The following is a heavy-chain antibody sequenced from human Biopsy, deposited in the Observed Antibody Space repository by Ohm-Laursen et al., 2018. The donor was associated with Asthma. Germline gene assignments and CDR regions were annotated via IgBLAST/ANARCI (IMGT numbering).Heavy chain of an antibody. V-gene: IGHV3-30*01. CDR3: VRDGTDDAFDI. D-gene: IGHD1-1*01. CDR1: GFSFSSYA. J-gene: IGHJ3*02. Sequence: SLRLSCAASGFSFSSYAIHWVRQAPGKGLEWVGVISKDASTQDYADSVKGRFTMSRDNSKNTLDLQMNSLREEDTAVYYCVRDGTDDAFDIWGQGKVVSVSS. CDR2: ISKDASTQ.